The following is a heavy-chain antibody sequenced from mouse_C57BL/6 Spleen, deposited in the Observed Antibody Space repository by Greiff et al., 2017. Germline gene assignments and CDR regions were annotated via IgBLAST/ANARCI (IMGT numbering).Heavy chain of an antibody. Sequence: EVQLVESGGGLVKPGGSLKLSCAASGFTFSDYGMHWARQAPEKGLEWVAYISSGSSTIYYADTVKGRFTISRDNAKNTLFLQMTSLRSEDTAMYYCARPSSTYYFDYWGQGTTLTVSS. CDR3: ARPSSTYYFDY. V-gene: IGHV5-17*01. CDR1: GFTFSDYG. D-gene: IGHD5-1*01. CDR2: ISSGSSTI. J-gene: IGHJ2*01.